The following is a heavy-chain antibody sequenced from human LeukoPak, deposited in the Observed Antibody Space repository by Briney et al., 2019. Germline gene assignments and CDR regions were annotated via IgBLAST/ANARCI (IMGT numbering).Heavy chain of an antibody. Sequence: SQTLSLTCTISGGSISSGGYYWSWIRQHPGKGLEWIGYIYYSGSTYYTPSLKSRVTISVDTSKNQFSLKLSSVTAADTAVYYCARFRYYDFWSGYYKTNWFDPWGQGTLVTVSS. CDR2: IYYSGST. CDR3: ARFRYYDFWSGYYKTNWFDP. J-gene: IGHJ5*02. D-gene: IGHD3-3*01. CDR1: GGSISSGGYY. V-gene: IGHV4-31*03.